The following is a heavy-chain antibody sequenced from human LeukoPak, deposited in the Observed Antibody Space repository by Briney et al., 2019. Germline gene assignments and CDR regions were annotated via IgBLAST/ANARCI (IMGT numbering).Heavy chain of an antibody. J-gene: IGHJ4*02. CDR3: AKDLNQASWTFDY. Sequence: ASVKVSCKASGYTFTSYDINWVRQATGQGLEWMGWMNPNSGNTGYAQKFQGRVTITRNTSISTAYMELNSLRAEDTAVYYCAKDLNQASWTFDYWGQGTLVTVSS. D-gene: IGHD1-14*01. V-gene: IGHV1-8*03. CDR2: MNPNSGNT. CDR1: GYTFTSYD.